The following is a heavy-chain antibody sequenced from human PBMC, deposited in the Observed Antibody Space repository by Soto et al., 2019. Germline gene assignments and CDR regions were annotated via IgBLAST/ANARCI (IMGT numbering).Heavy chain of an antibody. Sequence: QVQLQESGPGLVKPSQTLSLTCTVSGGSISSGGYYWSWIRQHPGKGVEWIGYIYYSGSTYYTPSRKSRVTISVDTSKNQFSLKLSSVTAADTAVYYCSRASWEVPVDYWGQGTLVTVSS. CDR1: GGSISSGGYY. CDR2: IYYSGST. CDR3: SRASWEVPVDY. D-gene: IGHD1-26*01. J-gene: IGHJ4*02. V-gene: IGHV4-31*03.